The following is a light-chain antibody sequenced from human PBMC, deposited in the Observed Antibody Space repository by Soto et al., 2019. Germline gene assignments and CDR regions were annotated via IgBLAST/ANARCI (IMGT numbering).Light chain of an antibody. Sequence: EIVMTQSPATLSGSPGERATLSCRASQSVNSHLAWYHQKPGQAPRLLIYGASTRSTGIPARFSGSGSGTDFTTTISSLQPEDFAVYYCQHYNSWPRTFGEGTKVEIK. J-gene: IGKJ4*02. V-gene: IGKV3-15*01. CDR3: QHYNSWPRT. CDR2: GAS. CDR1: QSVNSH.